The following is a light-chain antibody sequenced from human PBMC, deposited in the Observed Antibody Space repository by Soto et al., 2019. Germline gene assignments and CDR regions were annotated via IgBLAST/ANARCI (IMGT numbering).Light chain of an antibody. J-gene: IGLJ1*01. Sequence: QSALTQPHSVSGSPGQSVTISCTGTSSDVGGYNYVSWYQQHPGKAPKLMIYDVSKRPSGVPDRFSGSKSGNTASLTISGLQAEDEADYYCCSYAGSYRVFGTGTKVTVL. CDR1: SSDVGGYNY. CDR3: CSYAGSYRV. V-gene: IGLV2-11*01. CDR2: DVS.